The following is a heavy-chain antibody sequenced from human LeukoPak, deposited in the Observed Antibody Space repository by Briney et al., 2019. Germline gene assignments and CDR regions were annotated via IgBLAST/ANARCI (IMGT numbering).Heavy chain of an antibody. CDR3: ARAHDYYYYMDV. CDR1: GGSFSGYY. Sequence: PSETLSLTCAVYGGSFSGYYWGWIRQPPGKGLEWIGSIYYSGSTYYNPSLKSRVTISVDTSKNQFSLKLSSVTAADTAVYYCARAHDYYYYMDVWGKGTTVTVSS. V-gene: IGHV4-34*01. J-gene: IGHJ6*03. CDR2: IYYSGST.